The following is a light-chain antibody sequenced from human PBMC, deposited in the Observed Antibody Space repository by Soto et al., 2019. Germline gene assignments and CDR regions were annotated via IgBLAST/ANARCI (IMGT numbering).Light chain of an antibody. V-gene: IGLV6-57*04. Sequence: NFMLTQSHSVSESPGKTVTISCTRSSGSIANNYVQWYQQRPGSAPSTVIYDDDQRPSGVPDRFSGSIDSSSNSASLTISGLKTEDEADYYCQSYDSSNQDVVFGGGTKLTVL. CDR1: SGSIANNY. CDR3: QSYDSSNQDVV. J-gene: IGLJ2*01. CDR2: DDD.